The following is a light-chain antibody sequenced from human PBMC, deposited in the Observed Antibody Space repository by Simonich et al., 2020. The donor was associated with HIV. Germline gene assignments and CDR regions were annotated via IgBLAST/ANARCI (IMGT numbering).Light chain of an antibody. CDR1: QSISSW. J-gene: IGKJ1*01. CDR3: QQYNSYSRT. CDR2: KAS. V-gene: IGKV1-5*03. Sequence: DIQMTQSPSTLSASVGDSVTITCRASQSISSWLAWYQQKPGKAPKLLIYKASSLESGDPSRFSGSGSGTEFTLTISSLQPDDFATYYCQQYNSYSRTFGQGTKVEIK.